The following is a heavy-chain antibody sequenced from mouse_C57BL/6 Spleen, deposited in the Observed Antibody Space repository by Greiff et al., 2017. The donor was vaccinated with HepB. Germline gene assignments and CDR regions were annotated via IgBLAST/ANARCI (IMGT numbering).Heavy chain of an antibody. J-gene: IGHJ2*01. V-gene: IGHV14-1*01. CDR2: IDPEDGDT. D-gene: IGHD2-4*01. CDR3: TTSRLRRGYFGY. CDR1: GFNIKDYY. Sequence: VQLQQSGAELVRPGASVKLSCTASGFNIKDYYMHWVKQRPEQGLEWIGRIDPEDGDTEYAPKFQGKATMTADTSSNTAYLQLSCLTSEDTAVYYCTTSRLRRGYFGYWGQGTTLTVSS.